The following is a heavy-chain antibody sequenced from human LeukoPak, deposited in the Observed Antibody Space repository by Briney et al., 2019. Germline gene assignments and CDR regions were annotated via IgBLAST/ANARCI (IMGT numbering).Heavy chain of an antibody. CDR2: INHSGST. CDR1: GGSFSGYY. CDR3: ARDLGSSWYRYYYYYGMDV. J-gene: IGHJ6*02. Sequence: SETLSLTCAVYGGSFSGYYWSWIRQPPGKGLEWIGEINHSGSTNYNPYLKSRVTISVDTSKNQFSLKLSSVTAADTAVYYCARDLGSSWYRYYYYYGMDVWGQGTTVTVSS. V-gene: IGHV4-34*01. D-gene: IGHD6-13*01.